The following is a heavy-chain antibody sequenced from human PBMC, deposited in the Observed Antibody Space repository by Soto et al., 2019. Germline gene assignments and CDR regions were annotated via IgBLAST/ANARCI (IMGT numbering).Heavy chain of an antibody. D-gene: IGHD3-16*01. CDR1: GYSISSGYY. CDR2: IYHSGST. Sequence: SETLSLTCAVSGYSISSGYYWGWIRQPPGKGLEWIGSIYHSGSTYYNPSLKSRVTISVDTSKNQFSLKLSSVTAADTAVYYCARVKGRFGFNWFDPCGQGTLVTVSS. CDR3: ARVKGRFGFNWFDP. J-gene: IGHJ5*02. V-gene: IGHV4-38-2*01.